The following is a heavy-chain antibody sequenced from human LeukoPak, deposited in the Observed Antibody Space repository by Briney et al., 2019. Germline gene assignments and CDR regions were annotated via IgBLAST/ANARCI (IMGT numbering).Heavy chain of an antibody. V-gene: IGHV5-51*01. D-gene: IGHD6-19*01. Sequence: GESLKISCQGSGYRFTTYWIGWVRQMPGKGLEWMGIIYPNDSDTRYSPSFQGQVTISADKSITTAYLQWNSLKASDTAIYYCARLGPEQWLVPGSLDIWGQGTMVTASS. CDR2: IYPNDSDT. CDR3: ARLGPEQWLVPGSLDI. J-gene: IGHJ3*02. CDR1: GYRFTTYW.